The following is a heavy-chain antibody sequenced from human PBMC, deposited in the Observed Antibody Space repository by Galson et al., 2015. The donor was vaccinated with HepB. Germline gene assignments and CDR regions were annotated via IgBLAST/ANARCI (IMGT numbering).Heavy chain of an antibody. D-gene: IGHD3-9*01. CDR2: ISSDGSKK. CDR1: GSTFSVSA. J-gene: IGHJ3*02. CDR3: ARAYDIFWDAFEI. V-gene: IGHV3-30-3*01. Sequence: SLRLSCAASGSTFSVSAMHWVRQAPGKGLEWVAVISSDGSKKYNADSVKGRFTISRDNSENTVYLKMNSMRDEDTAVYYCARAYDIFWDAFEIWGQGTMVIVSS.